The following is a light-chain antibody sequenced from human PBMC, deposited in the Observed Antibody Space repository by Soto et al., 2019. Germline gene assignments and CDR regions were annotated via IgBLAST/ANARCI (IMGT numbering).Light chain of an antibody. CDR2: EGS. V-gene: IGLV2-23*01. J-gene: IGLJ1*01. CDR3: CSYAGSSYV. Sequence: QSVLTQPASVSGSSGQSITISCTGTSSDVGSYNLVSWYQQHPGKAPKLMIYEGSKRPSGVSNRFSGSKSGNMASLTISGLQAGDEADYYCCSYAGSSYVFGTGTKVTVL. CDR1: SSDVGSYNL.